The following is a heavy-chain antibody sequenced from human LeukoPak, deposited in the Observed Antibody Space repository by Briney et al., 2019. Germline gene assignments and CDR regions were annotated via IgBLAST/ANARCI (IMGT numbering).Heavy chain of an antibody. CDR3: ARSSPTYYFDSSGYYYGDY. Sequence: ASVKVSCKASAYSFTDYYIHWVGQAPGQGLEGMGRINPNTGVTDYAQIFKGRVTMTRDTSISTAYMELSRLGSDDTAVYYCARSSPTYYFDSSGYYYGDYWGQGTLVTVSS. D-gene: IGHD3-22*01. V-gene: IGHV1-2*06. J-gene: IGHJ4*02. CDR1: AYSFTDYY. CDR2: INPNTGVT.